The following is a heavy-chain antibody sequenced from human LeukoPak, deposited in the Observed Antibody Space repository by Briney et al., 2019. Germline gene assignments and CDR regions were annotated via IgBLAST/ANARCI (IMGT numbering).Heavy chain of an antibody. D-gene: IGHD6-19*01. Sequence: GGSLRLSCAASGFTVNSNYMSGVRQAPGKGLEWVSVIYSGGSTYYADSVKGRFTISRDNSKNTLYLQMNSLRAEDTAVYYCATSKAVAGTNAFDIWGQGTMVTVSS. CDR1: GFTVNSNY. CDR2: IYSGGST. CDR3: ATSKAVAGTNAFDI. V-gene: IGHV3-66*02. J-gene: IGHJ3*02.